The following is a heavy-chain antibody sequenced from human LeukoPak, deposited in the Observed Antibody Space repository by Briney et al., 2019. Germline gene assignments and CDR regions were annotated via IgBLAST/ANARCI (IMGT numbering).Heavy chain of an antibody. V-gene: IGHV4-39*01. CDR2: IYYSGST. J-gene: IGHJ4*02. D-gene: IGHD3-3*01. Sequence: PSETLSLTCTVSGGSISSSSYYWGWIRQPPGKGLEWIGSIYYSGSTYYNPSLKSRVTISVDTSKNQFSLKLSSVPAADTAVYYCARNDFWSGYYSYYFDYWGQGTLVTVSS. CDR1: GGSISSSSYY. CDR3: ARNDFWSGYYSYYFDY.